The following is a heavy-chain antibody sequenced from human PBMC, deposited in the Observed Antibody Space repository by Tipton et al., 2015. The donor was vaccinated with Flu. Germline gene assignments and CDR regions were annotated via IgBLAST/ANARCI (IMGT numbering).Heavy chain of an antibody. V-gene: IGHV3-53*01. CDR1: GFAVSSNY. J-gene: IGHJ4*02. D-gene: IGHD3-16*01. Sequence: SLRLSCAASGFAVSSNYMSWVRQAPGKGLEWVSVIYSGGSTYYADSVKGRFTISRDNSKNTLYLQMNSLRAEDTAAYYCARGPRGGNGYFDYWGQGTLVTVSS. CDR2: IYSGGST. CDR3: ARGPRGGNGYFDY.